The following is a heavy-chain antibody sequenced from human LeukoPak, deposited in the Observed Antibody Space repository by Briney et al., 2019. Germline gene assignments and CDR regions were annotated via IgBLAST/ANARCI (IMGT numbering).Heavy chain of an antibody. J-gene: IGHJ4*02. CDR1: GYTFSSYD. D-gene: IGHD2-15*01. CDR2: IRSSGSTI. CDR3: ARDGGSTSYGVGYFDY. V-gene: IGHV3-48*03. Sequence: GGSLRLSCSASGYTFSSYDMSWVRQAPGKGLEWISYIRSSGSTIYYADSVKGRFTISRENAKNSLYLQINSLRAEDTAVYHCARDGGSTSYGVGYFDYWGQGTLVTVSS.